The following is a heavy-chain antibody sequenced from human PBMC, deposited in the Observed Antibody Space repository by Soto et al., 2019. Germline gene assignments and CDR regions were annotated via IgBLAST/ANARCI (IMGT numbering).Heavy chain of an antibody. Sequence: GGSLRLSCAASGLTFSEYYMNWIRQAPGKGLEWISYISGSGTTIYYADSVKGRFTISRDNAKNSLYLQMNSLRAEDMAVYYCARESLYSNSLDYWGQGTLVTVSS. V-gene: IGHV3-11*01. J-gene: IGHJ4*02. CDR2: ISGSGTTI. D-gene: IGHD6-13*01. CDR3: ARESLYSNSLDY. CDR1: GLTFSEYY.